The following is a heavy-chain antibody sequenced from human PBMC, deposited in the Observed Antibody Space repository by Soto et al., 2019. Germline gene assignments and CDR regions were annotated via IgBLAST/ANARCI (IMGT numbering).Heavy chain of an antibody. CDR1: GYTFTSYA. D-gene: IGHD2-15*01. J-gene: IGHJ4*02. CDR3: ARRGYCSGGSCYPGAHYFDY. CDR2: INAGNGNT. Sequence: ASVKVSCKASGYTFTSYAMHWVRQAPGQRLEWMGWINAGNGNTKYSQKFQGRVTITRDTSASTAYMELSSLRSEDTAVYYCARRGYCSGGSCYPGAHYFDYWGQGTLVTVSS. V-gene: IGHV1-3*01.